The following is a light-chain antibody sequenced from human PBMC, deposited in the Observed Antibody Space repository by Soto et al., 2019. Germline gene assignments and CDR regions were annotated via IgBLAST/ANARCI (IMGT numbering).Light chain of an antibody. CDR2: DDS. CDR1: NIGSKS. CDR3: QVWDSSSDHSYV. J-gene: IGLJ1*01. Sequence: SYELTQPPSVSVDPGQTARITCGGKNIGSKSVHWYQQKPGQAPVLVVYDDSDRPSGIPERFSGSNSGNTATLTISRVEAGDEADYYCQVWDSSSDHSYVFGTGTKLTVL. V-gene: IGLV3-21*02.